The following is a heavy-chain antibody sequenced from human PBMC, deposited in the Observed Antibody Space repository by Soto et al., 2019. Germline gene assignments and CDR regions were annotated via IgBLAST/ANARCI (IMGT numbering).Heavy chain of an antibody. CDR2: ISSTSNTI. CDR3: ARDRGCSGGICYRDLGY. CDR1: GFTFSTYS. J-gene: IGHJ4*02. D-gene: IGHD2-15*01. Sequence: EVQLVESGGGLVQPGGSLRLSCAASGFTFSTYSMSWVRQAPGKGLEWVSYISSTSNTIYYTDSVKGRFTISRDNAKNALDLHMNSLSAEDTAVYYCARDRGCSGGICYRDLGYWGQGTLVTVSS. V-gene: IGHV3-48*01.